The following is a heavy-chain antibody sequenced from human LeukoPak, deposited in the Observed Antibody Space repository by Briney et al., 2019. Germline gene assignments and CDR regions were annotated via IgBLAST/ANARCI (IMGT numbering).Heavy chain of an antibody. CDR3: AAGYSSGWYAFRTILPSFDY. V-gene: IGHV3-23*01. J-gene: IGHJ4*02. D-gene: IGHD6-19*01. CDR2: ISGSGGST. Sequence: GGSLRLSCAASGFTFSNYAISWVRQAPGKGLEWVSAISGSGGSTYYADSVKGRFTISRDNSKNTLYLQMNSLRAEDTAVYYCAAGYSSGWYAFRTILPSFDYWGQGTLVTVSS. CDR1: GFTFSNYA.